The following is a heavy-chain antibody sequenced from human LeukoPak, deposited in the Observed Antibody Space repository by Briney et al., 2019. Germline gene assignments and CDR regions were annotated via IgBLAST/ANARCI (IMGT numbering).Heavy chain of an antibody. D-gene: IGHD6-13*01. Sequence: PSETLSLTCTVSGGSISSSSYYWGWIRQPPGKGLEWFGSIYYSGSTYYNPSLKSRVTISVDTSKNQFSLKLSSVTAADTAVYYCARHWVGGSSWYGRRRGSRFDYWGQGTLVTVSS. CDR1: GGSISSSSYY. CDR2: IYYSGST. J-gene: IGHJ4*02. CDR3: ARHWVGGSSWYGRRRGSRFDY. V-gene: IGHV4-39*01.